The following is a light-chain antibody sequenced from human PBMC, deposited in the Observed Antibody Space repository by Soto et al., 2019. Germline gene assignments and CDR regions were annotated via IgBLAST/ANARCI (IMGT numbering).Light chain of an antibody. CDR1: QSLSSS. CDR2: GAS. CDR3: QQYGSSPET. J-gene: IGKJ1*01. V-gene: IGKV3-20*01. Sequence: EIVMTQSPATLSVSPGEGATLSCRASQSLSSSLAWYQQKPGQAPRLLIYGASTRATGIPARFSGSGSGTDFTLTISRLEPEDFAVYYCQQYGSSPETFGQGTKVDIK.